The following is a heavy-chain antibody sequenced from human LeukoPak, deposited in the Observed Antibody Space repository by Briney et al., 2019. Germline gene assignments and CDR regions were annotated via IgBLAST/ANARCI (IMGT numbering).Heavy chain of an antibody. D-gene: IGHD3-22*01. CDR1: GGSISSYY. V-gene: IGHV4-59*08. Sequence: KASETLSRTCTVSGGSISSYYWSWIRQPPGKGLEWIGYIYYSGSTNYNPSLKSRVTISVDTSKNQISLKLSSVTAADTAVYYCARHGHYYDTSGYYSIPDFWGQGTLVTVSS. CDR3: ARHGHYYDTSGYYSIPDF. CDR2: IYYSGST. J-gene: IGHJ4*02.